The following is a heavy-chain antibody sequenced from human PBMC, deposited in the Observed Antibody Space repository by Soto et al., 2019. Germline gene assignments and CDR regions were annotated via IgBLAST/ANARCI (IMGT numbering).Heavy chain of an antibody. D-gene: IGHD3-10*01. CDR3: ETQPGGGGY. CDR2: IYSGGYT. J-gene: IGHJ4*02. Sequence: EVQLVESGGGLIQPGGSLRLSCAVSGFTVSNNYMSWVRQAPGKGLEGVSVIYSGGYTAYGDSVKGRFTISRDNSKNTIYPQVNSLGPAGPGVFFCETQPGGGGYWGQGTLVTVSS. CDR1: GFTVSNNY. V-gene: IGHV3-53*01.